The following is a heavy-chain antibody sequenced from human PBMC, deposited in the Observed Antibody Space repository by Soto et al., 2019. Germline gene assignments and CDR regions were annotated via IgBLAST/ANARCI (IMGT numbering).Heavy chain of an antibody. J-gene: IGHJ4*02. V-gene: IGHV1-3*01. CDR3: ASNIAVAGTIRAFDY. CDR1: GYTFTSYA. CDR2: INAGNGNT. D-gene: IGHD6-19*01. Sequence: GASVKVSCKASGYTFTSYAMHWVRQAPGQRLEWMGWINAGNGNTKYSQKFQGRVTITRDTSASTAYMELSSLRSEDTAVYYCASNIAVAGTIRAFDYWGQGTLVTVSS.